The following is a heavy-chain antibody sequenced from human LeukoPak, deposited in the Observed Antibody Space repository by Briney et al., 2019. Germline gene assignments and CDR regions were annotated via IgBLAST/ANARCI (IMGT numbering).Heavy chain of an antibody. CDR1: GGSISTNW. CDR2: IKDSGRT. CDR3: ARTRSGPQGGYFDY. Sequence: SETLSLTCAVSGGSISTNWWSWVRQPPGKGLEWIGEIKDSGRTNYNTSLTGRVTISIDTSKSQFSLKLTSVTAADTAVYYCARTRSGPQGGYFDYWGQGTLVTVSS. J-gene: IGHJ4*02. D-gene: IGHD3-16*01. V-gene: IGHV4-4*02.